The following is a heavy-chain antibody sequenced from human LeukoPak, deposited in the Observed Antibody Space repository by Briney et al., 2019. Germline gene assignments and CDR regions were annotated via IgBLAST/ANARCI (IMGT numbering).Heavy chain of an antibody. CDR2: IYYSGST. V-gene: IGHV4-39*01. CDR1: GGSISSGYYY. Sequence: SETLSLTCTVSGGSISSGYYYWGWIRQPPGKGLEWIGSIYYSGSTYYNPSLKSRVTISVDTSKNQFSLKLSSVTAADTAVYYCARQGTVTTYYYYYYGMDVWGQGTTVTVSS. CDR3: ARQGTVTTYYYYYYGMDV. J-gene: IGHJ6*02. D-gene: IGHD4-17*01.